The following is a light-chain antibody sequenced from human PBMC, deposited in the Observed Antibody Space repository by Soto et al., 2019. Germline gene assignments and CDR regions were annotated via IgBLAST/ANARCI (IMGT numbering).Light chain of an antibody. Sequence: QSVLTQSSSASASLGSSVKLTCTLSSGHSSYIIAWHQQQPGKAPRYLMKLEASGGYDKGSGVPDRFSGSSSGADRYFTISNLQFEDEADYFCETWDTNTWVFGGGTKVTVL. CDR3: ETWDTNTWV. J-gene: IGLJ3*02. CDR1: SGHSSYI. CDR2: LEASGGY. V-gene: IGLV4-60*02.